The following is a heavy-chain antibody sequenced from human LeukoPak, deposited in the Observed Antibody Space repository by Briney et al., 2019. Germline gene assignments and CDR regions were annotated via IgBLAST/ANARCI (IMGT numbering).Heavy chain of an antibody. J-gene: IGHJ4*02. CDR1: GFTFGDYA. V-gene: IGHV3-49*04. Sequence: PGGSLRLSCTASGFTFGDYAMSWVRQAPGKGLEWVGFIRSKAYGGTTEYAASVKGRFTISRDDSKSIAYLQMNSLKTEDTAVYYCTRAGYDSSGYYLHYFDYWGQGTLVTVSS. CDR3: TRAGYDSSGYYLHYFDY. CDR2: IRSKAYGGTT. D-gene: IGHD3-22*01.